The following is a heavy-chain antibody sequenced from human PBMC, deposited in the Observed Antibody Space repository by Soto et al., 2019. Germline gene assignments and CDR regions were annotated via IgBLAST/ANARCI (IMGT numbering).Heavy chain of an antibody. J-gene: IGHJ4*02. D-gene: IGHD5-12*01. CDR1: GFTFSSYW. V-gene: IGHV3-74*01. Sequence: EVQLVESGGGLVQPGGSLRLSCADSGFTFSSYWMHWVRQAPGKGLVWVSRINSDGSSTSYADSVKGRFTISRDNAKNTLYLQMNSLRAEDTAVYYCARGTLSMATIPSYYWGQGTLVTVSS. CDR2: INSDGSST. CDR3: ARGTLSMATIPSYY.